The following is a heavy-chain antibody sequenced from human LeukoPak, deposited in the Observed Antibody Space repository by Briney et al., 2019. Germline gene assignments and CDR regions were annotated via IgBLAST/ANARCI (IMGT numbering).Heavy chain of an antibody. CDR1: GFTFNSYW. J-gene: IGHJ4*02. V-gene: IGHV3-7*05. CDR3: VRRGQTTATAGYFDY. Sequence: PGGSLRLSCAAFGFTFNSYWMRWVRQAPGKGLEWVATMAQDGSEKYYVDSVKGRFTISRDNAKNSLYLQMNSLKTEDTAVYYCVRRGQTTATAGYFDYWGQGTLVTVSS. D-gene: IGHD6-13*01. CDR2: MAQDGSEK.